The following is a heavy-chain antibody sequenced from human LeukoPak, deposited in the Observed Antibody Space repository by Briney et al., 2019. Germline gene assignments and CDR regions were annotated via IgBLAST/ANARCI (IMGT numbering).Heavy chain of an antibody. V-gene: IGHV3-33*01. CDR2: IWYDGSNK. J-gene: IGHJ6*02. CDR1: GFTFSSYG. CDR3: ARDRRITIFGVVPKDYYYGMDV. Sequence: GSLRLSCAASGFTFSSYGMHWVRQAPGKGLEWVAVIWYDGSNKYYADSVKGRFTISRDNSKNTLYLQMNSLRAEDTAVYYCARDRRITIFGVVPKDYYYGMDVWGQGTTVTVSS. D-gene: IGHD3-3*01.